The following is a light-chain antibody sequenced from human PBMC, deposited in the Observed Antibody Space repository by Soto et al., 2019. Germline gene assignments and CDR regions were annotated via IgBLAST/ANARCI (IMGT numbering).Light chain of an antibody. Sequence: QSALTQPASVSGSPGQSVTISCTGSIDLVSWYQQHPGSAPKLLIDEDTKRPSAVSERFSGSRSGNTASLTISGLQADDEADYYCSSDSPTGVRLFGGGTKLTVL. V-gene: IGLV2-23*01. J-gene: IGLJ2*01. CDR1: SIDL. CDR2: EDT. CDR3: SSDSPTGVRL.